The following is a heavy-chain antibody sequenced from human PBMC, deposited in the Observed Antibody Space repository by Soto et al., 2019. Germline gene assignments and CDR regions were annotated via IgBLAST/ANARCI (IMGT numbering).Heavy chain of an antibody. J-gene: IGHJ4*02. CDR1: GYTFTSYG. D-gene: IGHD6-6*01. Sequence: QVQLVQSGAEVKKPGASVKVSCKASGYTFTSYGITWVRQAPGQGLDWMGWINTYDGNTNFAQKFQGRVTMTPDTSTSTVYMELRSLTSDDTAVYYCARVYSSSSRGDYWGQGTLVTVSS. V-gene: IGHV1-18*01. CDR3: ARVYSSSSRGDY. CDR2: INTYDGNT.